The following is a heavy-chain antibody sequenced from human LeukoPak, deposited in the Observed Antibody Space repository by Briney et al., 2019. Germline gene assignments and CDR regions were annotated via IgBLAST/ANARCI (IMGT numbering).Heavy chain of an antibody. D-gene: IGHD1-1*01. J-gene: IGHJ5*02. CDR2: IQQKGIER. Sequence: GALRLSRGAFRFTFREFLMGWVRPTSGKGVEWVANIQQKGIERFSVEGRFTISRDNVNSLLYLRINSLRADDTAMYYCARDRDGKDLWGQGTLVTVSS. CDR3: ARDRDGKDL. V-gene: IGHV3-7*03. CDR1: RFTFREFL.